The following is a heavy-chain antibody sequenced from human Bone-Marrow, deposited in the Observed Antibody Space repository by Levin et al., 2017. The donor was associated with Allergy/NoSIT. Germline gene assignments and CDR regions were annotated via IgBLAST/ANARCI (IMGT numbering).Heavy chain of an antibody. CDR1: GFTFGDYA. Sequence: GGSLRLSCTASGFTFGDYAMSWFRQAPGKGLEWVGFIRSKAYGGTTEYAASVKGRFTISRDDSKSIAYLQMNSLKTEDTAVYYCTRVRFTIFGVVITPGFDYWGQGTLVTVSS. V-gene: IGHV3-49*03. D-gene: IGHD3-3*01. J-gene: IGHJ4*02. CDR3: TRVRFTIFGVVITPGFDY. CDR2: IRSKAYGGTT.